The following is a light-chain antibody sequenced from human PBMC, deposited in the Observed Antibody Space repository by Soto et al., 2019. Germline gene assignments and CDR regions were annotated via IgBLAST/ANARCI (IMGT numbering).Light chain of an antibody. CDR3: QQSNTYFSLT. CDR2: KAT. V-gene: IGKV1-5*03. Sequence: DIQMTQSPSTLSASVGDRVTITCRASQTISSWVAWYQQKPGKAPELLIYKATSLESGVPSRFSGSGSGTEFTLTISSLQPDDFASYYCQQSNTYFSLTFGGGTKVDIK. CDR1: QTISSW. J-gene: IGKJ4*01.